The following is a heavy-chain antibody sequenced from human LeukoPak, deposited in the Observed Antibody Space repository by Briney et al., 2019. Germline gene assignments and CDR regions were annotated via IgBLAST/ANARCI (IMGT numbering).Heavy chain of an antibody. V-gene: IGHV4-59*01. CDR3: CSGSYYFDY. CDR2: IYYSGST. D-gene: IGHD3-10*02. CDR1: GGSISSYY. J-gene: IGHJ4*02. Sequence: PSETLSLTCTVSGGSISSYYWSWIRQPPGKGLEWIGYIYYSGSTNYNPSLKSRVTISVDTSKNQFSLKLSSVTAADTAAYYCCSGSYYFDYWGQGTLVTVSS.